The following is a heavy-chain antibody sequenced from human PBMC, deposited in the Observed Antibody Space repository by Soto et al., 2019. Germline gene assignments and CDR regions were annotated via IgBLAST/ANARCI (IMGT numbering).Heavy chain of an antibody. V-gene: IGHV3-15*01. Sequence: EVQLVESGGGLVKPGGSLRLSCAASGFTFSNAWMSWVRQAPGKGLEWVGRIKSKTDGGTTDYAAPVKGRFTISRDDSKNTLYLQMNSLKTEDTAVYYCTTMYCSGGSCYSVGRNYWGQGTLVTVSS. D-gene: IGHD2-15*01. J-gene: IGHJ4*02. CDR1: GFTFSNAW. CDR2: IKSKTDGGTT. CDR3: TTMYCSGGSCYSVGRNY.